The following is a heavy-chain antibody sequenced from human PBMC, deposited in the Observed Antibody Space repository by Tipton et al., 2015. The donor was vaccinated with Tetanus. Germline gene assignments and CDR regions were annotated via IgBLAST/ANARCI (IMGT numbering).Heavy chain of an antibody. D-gene: IGHD2-8*02. CDR1: GFTXXEYX. V-gene: IGHV3-11*01. J-gene: IGHJ4*02. CDR2: ISXXGSPX. CDR3: ARGXXXGEXXNRLVHF. Sequence: SLRLSCAASGFTXXEYXXXWIXXXPGXXLEXXXYISXXGSPXYTADXVKGXXTFSXDNTKXSLHLXMNSXRAEDXAVYXXARGXXXGEXXNRLVHFWGKXTLVXVSS.